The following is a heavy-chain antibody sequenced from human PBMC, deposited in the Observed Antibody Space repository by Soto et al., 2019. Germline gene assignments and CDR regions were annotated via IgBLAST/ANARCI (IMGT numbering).Heavy chain of an antibody. J-gene: IGHJ3*02. V-gene: IGHV3-53*04. CDR3: ARDGNWASEAFDI. Sequence: GGSLRLSCAASGFTVSSNYMSWVRQAPGKGLEWVTVIYSGGSTYYTDSVKGRFTMSRHNSKNTMYLQMNSLRDGDTAVYYCARDGNWASEAFDIWGQGTMVTVSS. D-gene: IGHD7-27*01. CDR1: GFTVSSNY. CDR2: IYSGGST.